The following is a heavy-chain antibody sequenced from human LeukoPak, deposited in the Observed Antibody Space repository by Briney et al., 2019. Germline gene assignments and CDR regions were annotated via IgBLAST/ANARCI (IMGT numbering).Heavy chain of an antibody. CDR3: ARELIVVVKHRDAFDI. V-gene: IGHV3-21*01. CDR1: GFTFSSYS. CDR2: ISSSSSYI. J-gene: IGHJ3*02. Sequence: NSGGSLRLSCAASGFTFSSYSMNWVRQAPGKGLEWGSSISSSSSYIYYADSVNGRFTISRDNAKNSLYLQMNSLRAEDTAVYYCARELIVVVKHRDAFDIWGQGTMVTVSS. D-gene: IGHD3-22*01.